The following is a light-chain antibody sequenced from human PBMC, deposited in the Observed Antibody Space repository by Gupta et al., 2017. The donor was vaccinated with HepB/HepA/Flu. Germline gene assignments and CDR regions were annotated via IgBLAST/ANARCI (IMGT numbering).Light chain of an antibody. V-gene: IGLV3-21*02. J-gene: IGLJ1*01. Sequence: SYVLTQPPSVSVAPGQTATVTCGGSNIGTQNVHWSPQKPGQTPVWVIFNDSDRPSAIPARFSGSNAGTTATLTTSRVDAGDEADYYCQVWDADSDHLVFGTGTKVTVL. CDR2: NDS. CDR1: NIGTQN. CDR3: QVWDADSDHLV.